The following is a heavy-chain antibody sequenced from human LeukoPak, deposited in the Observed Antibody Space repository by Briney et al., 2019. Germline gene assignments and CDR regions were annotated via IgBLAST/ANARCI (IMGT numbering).Heavy chain of an antibody. CDR1: GGSISSSSYY. CDR2: IYYSGST. D-gene: IGHD3-3*01. J-gene: IGHJ3*02. CDR3: ARPIPYHDFWSGRGEDAFDI. V-gene: IGHV4-39*01. Sequence: PSETLSLTCTVSGGSISSSSYYWGWIRQPPGKGLEWIGSIYYSGSTYYNPSLKSRVTISVDTSKNQFSLKLSSVTAADTAVYYCARPIPYHDFWSGRGEDAFDIWGQGTMVTVSS.